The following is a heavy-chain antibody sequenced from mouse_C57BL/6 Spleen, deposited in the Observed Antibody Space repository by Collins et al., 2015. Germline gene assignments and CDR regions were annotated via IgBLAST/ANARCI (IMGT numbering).Heavy chain of an antibody. CDR3: ARSLFITTVVADWYFDV. Sequence: QVQLQQPGAELVMPGASVKLSCKASGYTFTSYWMHWVKQRPGQGLEWIGEIDPSDSYTNYNQKFKGKSTLTVDKSSSTAYMQLSSLTSEDSAVYYCARSLFITTVVADWYFDVWGTGTTVTVSS. V-gene: IGHV1-69*01. CDR1: GYTFTSYW. D-gene: IGHD1-1*01. J-gene: IGHJ1*03. CDR2: IDPSDSYT.